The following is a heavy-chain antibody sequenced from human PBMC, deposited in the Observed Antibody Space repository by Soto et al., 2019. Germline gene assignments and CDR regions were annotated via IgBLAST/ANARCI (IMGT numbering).Heavy chain of an antibody. CDR1: GGTFSSYA. J-gene: IGHJ6*02. CDR2: IIPIFGTA. D-gene: IGHD5-12*01. V-gene: IGHV1-69*13. CDR3: ARGRDGYKLYYYYGMDV. Sequence: SVKVSCKASGGTFSSYAISWVRQAPGQGLGWMGGIIPIFGTANYAQKFQGRVTITADESTSTAYMELSSLRSEDTAVYYCARGRDGYKLYYYYGMDVWGQGTTVTVSS.